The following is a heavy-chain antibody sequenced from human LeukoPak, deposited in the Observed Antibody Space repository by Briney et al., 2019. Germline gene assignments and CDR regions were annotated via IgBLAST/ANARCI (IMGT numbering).Heavy chain of an antibody. CDR1: GGSISSGNYY. V-gene: IGHV4-61*02. D-gene: IGHD1-26*01. CDR2: IYTSGST. CDR3: ARVSGDYYASV. Sequence: SETLSLTCTVSGGSISSGNYYWSWIRQPAGKGLEWIGRIYTSGSTNYNPSLKSRGTISVDTSKNQFSLKLSSVTAADTAVYYGARVSGDYYASVWGQGILVTVSS. J-gene: IGHJ4*02.